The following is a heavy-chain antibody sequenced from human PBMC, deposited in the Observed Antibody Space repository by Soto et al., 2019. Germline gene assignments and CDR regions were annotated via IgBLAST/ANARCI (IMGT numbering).Heavy chain of an antibody. CDR1: GYTFTSYG. Sequence: VKVSCKASGYTFTSYGISWARQAPGQGLEWMGIISPDGGRTSYAQKFQGRVTMTRDTSTSTVYMELSSLRSEDTAVYYCATRDPGHYWGQGTLVTVSS. CDR3: ATRDPGHY. V-gene: IGHV1-46*01. J-gene: IGHJ4*02. CDR2: ISPDGGRT.